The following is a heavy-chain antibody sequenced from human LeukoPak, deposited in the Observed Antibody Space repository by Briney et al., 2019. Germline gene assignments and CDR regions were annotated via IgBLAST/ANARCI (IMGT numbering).Heavy chain of an antibody. CDR1: DVNIYDYY. CDR2: IFYKGYT. V-gene: IGHV4-59*01. Sequence: PSETLSLTCTVSDVNIYDYYWSWIRQPPGKGLEWIGYIFYKGYTNYNPSLKGRVTTSMDTSKNQFFLKLTSVTAADTAVYYCARDSGSHTVGYYGMDVWGQGTTVTVSS. D-gene: IGHD1-26*01. J-gene: IGHJ6*02. CDR3: ARDSGSHTVGYYGMDV.